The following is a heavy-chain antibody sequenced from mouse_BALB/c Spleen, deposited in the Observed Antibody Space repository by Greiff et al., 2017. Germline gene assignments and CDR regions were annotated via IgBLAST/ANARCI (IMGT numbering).Heavy chain of an antibody. CDR1: GFTFSSFG. V-gene: IGHV5-17*02. Sequence: DVMLVESGGGLVQPGGSRKLSCAASGFTFSSFGMHWVRQAPEKGLEWVAYISSGSSTIYYADTVKGRFTISRDNPKNTLFLQMTSLRSEDTAMYYCARCYDGYYLYAMDYWGQGTSVTVSS. D-gene: IGHD2-3*01. CDR2: ISSGSSTI. J-gene: IGHJ4*01. CDR3: ARCYDGYYLYAMDY.